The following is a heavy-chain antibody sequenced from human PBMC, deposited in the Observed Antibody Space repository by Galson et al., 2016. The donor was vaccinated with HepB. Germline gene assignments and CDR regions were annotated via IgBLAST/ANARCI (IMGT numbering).Heavy chain of an antibody. V-gene: IGHV3-30*04. CDR1: GFTFFNYA. CDR2: ISYDGSNE. J-gene: IGHJ1*01. D-gene: IGHD3-22*01. CDR3: AREGDDNKWFRFHH. Sequence: SLRLSCAASGFTFFNYAMNWVRQAPGKGLEWVALISYDGSNEYYADSVKGRFTISRDNSKNTLFLQLNSLRPEDTAVYYCAREGDDNKWFRFHHWGQGTLVTVSS.